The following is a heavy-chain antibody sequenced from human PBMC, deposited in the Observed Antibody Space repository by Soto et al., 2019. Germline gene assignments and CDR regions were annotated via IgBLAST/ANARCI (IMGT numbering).Heavy chain of an antibody. J-gene: IGHJ3*01. CDR2: ISAYNGNT. V-gene: IGHV1-18*01. Sequence: ASVKVSCTASGYTFTSYGMSWVQQAPGQGLEWMGWISAYNGNTNYAQKLQGRVTMTTDTSTSTAYMELRSLRSDDTAVYYCARNFRGVFVVVVAATPGGHDVFVFWGQGKMVPVPS. CDR3: ARNFRGVFVVVVAATPGGHDVFVF. D-gene: IGHD2-15*01. CDR1: GYTFTSYG.